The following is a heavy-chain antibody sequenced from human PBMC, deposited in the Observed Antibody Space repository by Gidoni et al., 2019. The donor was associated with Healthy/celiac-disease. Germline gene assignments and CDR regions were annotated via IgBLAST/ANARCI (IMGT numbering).Heavy chain of an antibody. CDR2: IYSGGST. J-gene: IGHJ6*02. Sequence: EVQLVESGGGLVQPGGSLRLSCAASGFTVSSNYMSWVRQAPGRGLEWVSVIYSGGSTYYADSVKGRFTISRDNSKNTLYLQMNSLRAEDTAVYYCARLFPGSYGMDVWGQGTTVTVSS. CDR1: GFTVSSNY. CDR3: ARLFPGSYGMDV. V-gene: IGHV3-66*02. D-gene: IGHD2-21*01.